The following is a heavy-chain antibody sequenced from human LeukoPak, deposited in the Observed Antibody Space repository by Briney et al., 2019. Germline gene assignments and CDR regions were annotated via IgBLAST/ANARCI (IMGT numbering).Heavy chain of an antibody. D-gene: IGHD6-19*01. CDR3: AHGSGWLYDY. J-gene: IGHJ4*02. Sequence: SGPTLVKPTQTLTLTCTFSGFSLSTRGVGVGWIRQPPGKALEWLALIYWNDDNRYSPSLKSRLTITKDTSKNQVVLIMTNMDPVDTARYYCAHGSGWLYDYWGQGTLVTVSS. V-gene: IGHV2-5*01. CDR1: GFSLSTRGVG. CDR2: IYWNDDN.